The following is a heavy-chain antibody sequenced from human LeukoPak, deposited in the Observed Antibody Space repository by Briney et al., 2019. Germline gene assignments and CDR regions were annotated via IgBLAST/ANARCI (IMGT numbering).Heavy chain of an antibody. CDR1: GDSISSRNW. D-gene: IGHD3-22*01. J-gene: IGHJ4*02. CDR3: ALLPRVYYYDSSGHSARHKKYYFDY. V-gene: IGHV4-4*02. CDR2: INHSGST. Sequence: SETLSLTCAVSGDSISSRNWWSWVRQPPGKGLEWIGEINHSGSTNYNPSLKSRVTISVDTSKNQFSLKLSSVTAADTAVYYCALLPRVYYYDSSGHSARHKKYYFDYWGQGTLVTVSS.